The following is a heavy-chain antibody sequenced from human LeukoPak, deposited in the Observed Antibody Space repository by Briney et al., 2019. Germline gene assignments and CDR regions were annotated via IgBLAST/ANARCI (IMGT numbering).Heavy chain of an antibody. D-gene: IGHD4-17*01. CDR2: ISSSSSTI. CDR3: ARGDYDDYNF. Sequence: GGSLRLSCAASGFTFSSYSMNWVRQAPGKGLEWVSYISSSSSTIYYADSVKGRFTISRDNAKNSLYLQMNSLRAEDTAVYYCARGDYDDYNFWGQGTLVTVSS. V-gene: IGHV3-48*01. J-gene: IGHJ4*02. CDR1: GFTFSSYS.